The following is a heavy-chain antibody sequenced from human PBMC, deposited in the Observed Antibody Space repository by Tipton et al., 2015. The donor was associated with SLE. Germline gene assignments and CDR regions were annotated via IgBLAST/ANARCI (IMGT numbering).Heavy chain of an antibody. CDR2: ISYNSGDI. V-gene: IGHV3-9*01. Sequence: SLRLSCAASGFTFDDYAMHWVRQAPGKGLEWVSGISYNSGDIGYSDSVKGRFTISRDNAKNSLYLQMNSLSPEDTALYYCVKDMHTAIIPQFDYWGQGTLVTVSS. CDR1: GFTFDDYA. J-gene: IGHJ4*02. CDR3: VKDMHTAIIPQFDY. D-gene: IGHD5-18*01.